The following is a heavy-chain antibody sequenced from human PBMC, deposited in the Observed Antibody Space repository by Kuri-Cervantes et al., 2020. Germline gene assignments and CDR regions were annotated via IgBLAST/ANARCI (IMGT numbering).Heavy chain of an antibody. CDR3: ARGITGTISPFDY. CDR2: IYHSGST. CDR1: GYSISSGYY. V-gene: IGHV4-38-2*02. J-gene: IGHJ4*02. Sequence: SEILSLTCTVSGYSISSGYYWGWIRQPPGKGLEWIGSIYHSGSTYYNPSLKSRVTISVDTSKNQFSLKLSSVTAADTAVYYCARGITGTISPFDYWGQGTLVTVSS. D-gene: IGHD1-7*01.